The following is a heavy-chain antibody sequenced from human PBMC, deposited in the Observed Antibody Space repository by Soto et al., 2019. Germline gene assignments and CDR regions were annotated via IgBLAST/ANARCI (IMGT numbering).Heavy chain of an antibody. CDR2: IYHTGRT. CDR3: ARDQIGTSCYDY. V-gene: IGHV4-59*11. Sequence: SETLSLTCTVSGGSISSHYWSWIRQTPEKGLEWIGYIYHTGRTSYNPSLKSRATMSVDTSKKQFSLRLSSVTPADTAVYYCARDQIGTSCYDYWGQGILVTVSS. CDR1: GGSISSHY. J-gene: IGHJ4*02. D-gene: IGHD2-2*01.